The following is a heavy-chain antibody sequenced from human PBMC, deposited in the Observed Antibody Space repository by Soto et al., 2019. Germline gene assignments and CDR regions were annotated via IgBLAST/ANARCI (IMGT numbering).Heavy chain of an antibody. J-gene: IGHJ5*02. D-gene: IGHD2-2*01. V-gene: IGHV4-31*03. CDR3: ARVYIVVVPAAMPIGWFDP. CDR2: IYYSGST. CDR1: GGSISSGGYY. Sequence: SETLSLTCTFSGGSISSGGYYWSWIRQHPGKGLEWIGYIYYSGSTYYNPSLKSRVTISVDTSKNQFSLKLSSVTAADTAVYYCARVYIVVVPAAMPIGWFDPWGQGTLVTVSS.